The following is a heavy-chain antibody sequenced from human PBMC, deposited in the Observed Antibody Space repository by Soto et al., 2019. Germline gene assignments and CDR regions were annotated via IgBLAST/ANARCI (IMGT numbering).Heavy chain of an antibody. J-gene: IGHJ3*02. D-gene: IGHD3-16*01. CDR1: GASLGGFH. V-gene: IGHV4-34*12. CDR3: QRSTLGYDYVRQTWRLVGDSSDI. Sequence: PSETRSLTCAIYGASLGGFHWTWLRQAPGKGLEWIGELIRCVSTNYNPSLKSRVSFSLNTSKNQFSLHLMSVTAADTAVYYCQRSTLGYDYVRQTWRLVGDSSDIWGRGTKVTV. CDR2: LIRCVST.